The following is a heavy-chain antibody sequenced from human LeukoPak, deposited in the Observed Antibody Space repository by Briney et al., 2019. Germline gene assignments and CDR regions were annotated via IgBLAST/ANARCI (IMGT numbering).Heavy chain of an antibody. CDR1: GFTFSDYY. J-gene: IGHJ5*02. D-gene: IGHD6-13*01. V-gene: IGHV3-11*03. CDR2: ISSSSSYT. Sequence: AGGSLRLSCAASGFTFSDYYMSWIRQAPGKGLEWVSYISSSSSYTNYADSVKGRFTISRDNAKNSLYLQMNSLRAEDTAVYYCAAHIAAAEYNWFDPWGQGTLVTVSS. CDR3: AAHIAAAEYNWFDP.